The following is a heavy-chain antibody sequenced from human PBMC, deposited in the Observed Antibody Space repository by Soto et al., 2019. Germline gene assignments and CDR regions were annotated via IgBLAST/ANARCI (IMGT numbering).Heavy chain of an antibody. CDR2: IIPIFGTA. Sequence: SVKVSCKASGGTFSSYAISWVRQAPGQGLEWMGGIIPIFGTANYAQKFQGRVTITADESTSTAYMELSSLRSEDTAVYYCARDGGAEGNNWFDPWGQGTLVTVSS. CDR1: GGTFSSYA. V-gene: IGHV1-69*13. J-gene: IGHJ5*02. CDR3: ARDGGAEGNNWFDP. D-gene: IGHD3-16*01.